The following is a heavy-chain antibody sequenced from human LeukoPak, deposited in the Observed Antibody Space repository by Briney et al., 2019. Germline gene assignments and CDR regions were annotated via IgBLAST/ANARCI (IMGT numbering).Heavy chain of an antibody. V-gene: IGHV4-39*01. J-gene: IGHJ4*02. D-gene: IGHD3-22*01. Sequence: PSETLSLTCTVSGASISSSSYYWDWIRQPPGKGLEWIGSIYYSGSTYYNPSLKSRVTISVHTSKNQFSLKLSSVTATDTAVYYCARRGDDSSGFYWGESDYWGQGTLVTVSS. CDR1: GASISSSSYY. CDR3: ARRGDDSSGFYWGESDY. CDR2: IYYSGST.